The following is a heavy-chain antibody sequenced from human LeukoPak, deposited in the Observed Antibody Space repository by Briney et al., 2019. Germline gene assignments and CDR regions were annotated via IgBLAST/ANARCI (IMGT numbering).Heavy chain of an antibody. D-gene: IGHD6-19*01. J-gene: IGHJ4*02. CDR3: ASPSLRYSRGWDYFDY. CDR1: GFTFSSYA. CDR2: ISGSGGST. Sequence: GGSLRLSCAASGFTFSSYAMSWVRQAPGKGLEWVSAISGSGGSTYYADSVKGRFTISRDNSKNTLYLQMNSLRAEDTAVYYCASPSLRYSRGWDYFDYWGQGTLVTVSS. V-gene: IGHV3-23*01.